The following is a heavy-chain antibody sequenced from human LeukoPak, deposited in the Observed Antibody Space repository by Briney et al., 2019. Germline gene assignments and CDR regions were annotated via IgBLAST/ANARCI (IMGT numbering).Heavy chain of an antibody. J-gene: IGHJ6*03. Sequence: GGSLRLSCAASGFTFDKYTMHWVRQPPGKGPEWVSLISWDGRSPYYADSVRGRFTISRDNSKNSLYLQMNGLKTEDTALYYCTKETAFYYSSGSSFYMDIWGKGTPVTVSS. CDR3: TKETAFYYSSGSSFYMDI. CDR1: GFTFDKYT. D-gene: IGHD3-10*01. CDR2: ISWDGRSP. V-gene: IGHV3-43*01.